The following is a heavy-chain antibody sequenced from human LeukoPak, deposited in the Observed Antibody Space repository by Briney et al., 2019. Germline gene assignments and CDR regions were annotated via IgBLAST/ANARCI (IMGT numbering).Heavy chain of an antibody. CDR3: ARGSMGTRVGPLLGY. CDR1: GFTFSSYS. V-gene: IGHV3-30*03. Sequence: GGSLRLSCTASGFTFSSYSMNWVRQAPGKGLEWVAAISYEGSSQYYADSVQGRFIISRDNSRSTLFLHMNSVRPEDTAVYYCARGSMGTRVGPLLGYWGQGTPVTVSS. CDR2: ISYEGSSQ. J-gene: IGHJ4*02. D-gene: IGHD2/OR15-2a*01.